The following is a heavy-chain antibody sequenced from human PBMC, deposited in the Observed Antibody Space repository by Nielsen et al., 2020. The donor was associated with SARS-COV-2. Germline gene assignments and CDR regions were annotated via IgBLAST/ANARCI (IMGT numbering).Heavy chain of an antibody. V-gene: IGHV7-4-1*02. D-gene: IGHD3-9*01. J-gene: IGHJ5*02. CDR3: ARGPETYYDILTENWFDP. CDR2: INTNTGNP. Sequence: WVRQAPGQGLEWMGWINTNTGNPTYAQGFTGRFVFSLDTSVSTAYLQISSLKAEDTAVYYCARGPETYYDILTENWFDPWGQGTLVTAS.